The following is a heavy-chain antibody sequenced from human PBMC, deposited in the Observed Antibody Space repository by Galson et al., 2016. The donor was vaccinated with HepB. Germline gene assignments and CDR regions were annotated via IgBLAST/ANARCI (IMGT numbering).Heavy chain of an antibody. CDR3: ATVRRFFDWMFLGATFDM. J-gene: IGHJ3*02. CDR2: VKSRADGGTT. V-gene: IGHV3-15*05. Sequence: SLRHPCAGSGFIFSYAWQTWVRQAPGNGLEWVGRVKSRADGGTTDYAAPVKGRFTISRDDSKNTLFQHMNSLKTEDTAVYYCATVRRFFDWMFLGATFDMWGRGTLVTVSS. CDR1: GFIFSYAW. D-gene: IGHD3-9*01.